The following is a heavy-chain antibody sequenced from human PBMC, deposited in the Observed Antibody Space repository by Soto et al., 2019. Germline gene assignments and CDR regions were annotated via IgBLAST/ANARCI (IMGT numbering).Heavy chain of an antibody. J-gene: IGHJ5*02. CDR3: ALYYYGSGSYYNVHWFDP. CDR2: IYWDDDK. V-gene: IGHV2-5*02. D-gene: IGHD3-10*01. Sequence: QITLKESGPPLVKPTQTLTLTCTFSGFSLSTSGVGVGWIRQPPGKALEWLALIYWDDDKRYSPSLKSRLTITKDTSKNQVVLTMTNMDPVDTATYYCALYYYGSGSYYNVHWFDPWGQGTLVTVSS. CDR1: GFSLSTSGVG.